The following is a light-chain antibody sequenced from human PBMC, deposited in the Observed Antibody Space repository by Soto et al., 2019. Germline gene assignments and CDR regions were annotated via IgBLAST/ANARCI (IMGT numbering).Light chain of an antibody. Sequence: EIVLTQSPGTLSLSPGERATLYCRASQSVSSNYLAWYQQKPGQAPRLLIYGASSRSTVIPDRFSGSGSGTDFTLTISRLEPEDFEVYYCQQYGSSLLTFGGGKKVPIK. J-gene: IGKJ4*01. CDR1: QSVSSNY. V-gene: IGKV3-20*01. CDR2: GAS. CDR3: QQYGSSLLT.